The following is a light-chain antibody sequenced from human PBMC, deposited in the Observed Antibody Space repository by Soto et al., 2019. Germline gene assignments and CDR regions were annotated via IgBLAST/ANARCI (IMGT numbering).Light chain of an antibody. CDR3: QQSYSTSWT. CDR1: QSVISTS. CDR2: GAS. Sequence: EDVLTKSPGTLPLSPGERATLSCRTSQSVISTSLAWYQQKPGPAPRLLIYGASNRATGIPDRFSGSGSGTDFTLTISSLEPEDFAAYYCQQSYSTSWTFGPGTKVDVK. V-gene: IGKV3-20*01. J-gene: IGKJ1*01.